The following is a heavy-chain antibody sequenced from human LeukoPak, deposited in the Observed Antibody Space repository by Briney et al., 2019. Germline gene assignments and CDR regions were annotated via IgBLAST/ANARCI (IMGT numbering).Heavy chain of an antibody. CDR2: ISWNSGSI. J-gene: IGHJ4*02. CDR1: GFTFDDYA. D-gene: IGHD3-16*01. Sequence: GRSLRLSCAASGFTFDDYAMHWVRQAPGKGLEWVSGISWNSGSIGYADSVKGRFTISRDNAKNSLYLQMNSLRAEDMALYYCAKDMSRGGFDYWGQGTPVTVSS. CDR3: AKDMSRGGFDY. V-gene: IGHV3-9*03.